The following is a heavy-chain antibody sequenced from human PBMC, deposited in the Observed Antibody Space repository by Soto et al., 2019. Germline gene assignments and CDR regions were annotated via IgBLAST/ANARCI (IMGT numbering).Heavy chain of an antibody. CDR2: IIPIFGTA. CDR3: ARSRIVMGYSSSWYREDGWFDP. Sequence: QVQLVQSGAEVKKPGSSVKVSCKASGGTFSSYAISWVRQAPGQGLEWMGGIIPIFGTANYAQKLQGRVTITADESTSTAYMELSSLRSEDTAVYYCARSRIVMGYSSSWYREDGWFDPWGQGTLVTVSS. CDR1: GGTFSSYA. V-gene: IGHV1-69*01. J-gene: IGHJ5*02. D-gene: IGHD6-13*01.